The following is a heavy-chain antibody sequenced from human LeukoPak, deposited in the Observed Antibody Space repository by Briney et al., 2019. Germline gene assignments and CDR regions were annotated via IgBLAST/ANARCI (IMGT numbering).Heavy chain of an antibody. CDR3: ARGHYPAVVGAAPYYYYYHMDV. D-gene: IGHD2-15*01. CDR2: IIPIFGTA. Sequence: SVKVSCKASGGTFSSYAISWVRQAPGQGLEWMGGIIPIFGTANYAQKFQGRVTITADESTSTAYMELSSLRSEDTAVYYCARGHYPAVVGAAPYYYYYHMDVWGKGTTVTVSS. CDR1: GGTFSSYA. J-gene: IGHJ6*03. V-gene: IGHV1-69*13.